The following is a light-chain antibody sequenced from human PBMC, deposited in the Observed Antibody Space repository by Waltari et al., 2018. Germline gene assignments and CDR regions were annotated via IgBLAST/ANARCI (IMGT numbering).Light chain of an antibody. CDR2: GAS. Sequence: EIVLTQSPGILSLSPGGGATLSCRASQSVGRSLAWYQQKPGQAPRLVISGASNRATGIPDRFSGSGSGTDFSLTISRLEPEDFAVYYCQHYVRLPVTFGRGTKVEIK. J-gene: IGKJ4*02. V-gene: IGKV3-20*01. CDR1: QSVGRS. CDR3: QHYVRLPVT.